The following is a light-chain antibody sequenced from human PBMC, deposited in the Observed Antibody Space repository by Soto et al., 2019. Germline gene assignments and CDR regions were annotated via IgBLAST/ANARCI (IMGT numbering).Light chain of an antibody. CDR1: SNGVGGYHY. CDR2: DVN. V-gene: IGLV2-11*01. CDR3: CSYVGSYIYV. Sequence: QSHLPEPRSEARSPGQSVTISCTGTSNGVGGYHYVSWYEHHPGKAPKRVIFDVNRRPSGVPHRFSGSKSDNTASLTISGLQAEDDADYYCCSYVGSYIYVFGPGTKVTVL. J-gene: IGLJ1*01.